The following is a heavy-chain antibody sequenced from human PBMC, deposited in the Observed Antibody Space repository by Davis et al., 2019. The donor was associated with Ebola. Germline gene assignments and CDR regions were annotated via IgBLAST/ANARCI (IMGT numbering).Heavy chain of an antibody. CDR1: GYTFTSYG. CDR2: NSAYNGNT. V-gene: IGHV1-18*01. J-gene: IGHJ4*02. D-gene: IGHD1-26*01. Sequence: ASSVTVSCMASGYTFTSYGISWVRQASGQGLEWMGWNSAYNGNTNYAQKLQGRVTMTTDTSTSTAYMELRSLRSDDTAVYYCARPRSGSYRPYYFDTWGQGTLVTVSS. CDR3: ARPRSGSYRPYYFDT.